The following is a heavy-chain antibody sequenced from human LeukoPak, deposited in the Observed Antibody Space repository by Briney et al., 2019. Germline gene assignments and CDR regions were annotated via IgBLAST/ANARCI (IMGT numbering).Heavy chain of an antibody. D-gene: IGHD4-11*01. J-gene: IGHJ4*02. CDR3: ARGLDYGNYVGCDY. Sequence: GGSLRLSCAASGFTFSSYAMSWVRQAPGKGLEWVTSVSGGGLDTYYADSVKGRFTISRDHSKNTLYLEMNSLRVEDTAEYYCARGLDYGNYVGCDYWGQGILVTVSS. V-gene: IGHV3-23*01. CDR2: VSGGGLDT. CDR1: GFTFSSYA.